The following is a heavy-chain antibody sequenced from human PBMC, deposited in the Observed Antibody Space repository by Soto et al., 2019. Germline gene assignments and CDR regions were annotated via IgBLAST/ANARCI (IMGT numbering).Heavy chain of an antibody. J-gene: IGHJ5*02. V-gene: IGHV1-69*13. CDR1: GGTFSSYA. D-gene: IGHD2-15*01. Sequence: SVKVSCKASGGTFSSYAISWVRQAPGQGLEWMGGIIPILGTANYAQKFQGRVTITADESTCTAYMELISLRSEDTAVYYCARDRAVAATDWFDPWGQGTLVTVSS. CDR2: IIPILGTA. CDR3: ARDRAVAATDWFDP.